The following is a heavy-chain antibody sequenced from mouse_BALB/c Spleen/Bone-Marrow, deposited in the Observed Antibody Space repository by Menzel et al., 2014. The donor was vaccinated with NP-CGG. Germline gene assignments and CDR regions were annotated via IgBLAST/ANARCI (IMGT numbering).Heavy chain of an antibody. D-gene: IGHD2-4*01. Sequence: EVQLQQSGAELVKPGASVKLSCTASGFNIKDTYIHWVRQRPEQGLEWIGWIDPGNGDTEYAPKFQGKATMTADTSSNTAYLQLSSLTSEDTAVYYCKGYDYDVDSFDYWGQGTTLTVSS. CDR1: GFNIKDTY. J-gene: IGHJ2*01. CDR3: KGYDYDVDSFDY. CDR2: IDPGNGDT. V-gene: IGHV14-4*02.